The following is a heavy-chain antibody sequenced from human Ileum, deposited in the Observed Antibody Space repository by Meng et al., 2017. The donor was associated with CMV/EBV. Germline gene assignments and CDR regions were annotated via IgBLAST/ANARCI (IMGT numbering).Heavy chain of an antibody. V-gene: IGHV2-5*02. CDR2: IHGGGGN. D-gene: IGHD6-6*01. CDR3: VHRYSSSSGQVS. J-gene: IGHJ5*02. Sequence: QITLKASGPTLVKPTQTLTLTCTFSGFSLTTNVESVGWIRQPPGKALEWLALIHGGGGNQYSPSLQSRLTATRDTSKNQVVLTMTNMDPVDTATYYCVHRYSSSSGQVSWGQGTLVTVSS. CDR1: GFSLTTNVES.